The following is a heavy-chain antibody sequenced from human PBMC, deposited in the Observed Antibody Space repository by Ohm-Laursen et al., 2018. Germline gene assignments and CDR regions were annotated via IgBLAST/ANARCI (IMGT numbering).Heavy chain of an antibody. CDR2: INQDGSEK. V-gene: IGHV3-7*03. CDR3: AREMRGMYHDRSGNYMSPGPDY. D-gene: IGHD3-22*01. Sequence: SLRLSCAASGFTFSTYWMNWFRQAPGKGLESVASINQDGSEKYFVDSVRGRFTIFRDNAKKLLYLQMHSLRAEDTAVYYCAREMRGMYHDRSGNYMSPGPDYWGQGTLVTVSS. CDR1: GFTFSTYW. J-gene: IGHJ4*02.